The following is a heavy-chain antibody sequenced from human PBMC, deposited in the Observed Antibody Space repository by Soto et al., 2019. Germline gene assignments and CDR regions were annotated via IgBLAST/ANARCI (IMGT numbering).Heavy chain of an antibody. D-gene: IGHD6-19*01. CDR1: GFTFSSYA. J-gene: IGHJ4*02. CDR2: ISGSGGST. Sequence: EVQLLESGGGLVQPGGSLRLSCAASGFTFSSYAMTLVRQAPGKGLEWVSVISGSGGSTYYADSVKGRFTISRDNSKNTLYLQMTSLRAEDTAVYYCARRSSGWYFDYWGQGTLVTVSS. CDR3: ARRSSGWYFDY. V-gene: IGHV3-23*01.